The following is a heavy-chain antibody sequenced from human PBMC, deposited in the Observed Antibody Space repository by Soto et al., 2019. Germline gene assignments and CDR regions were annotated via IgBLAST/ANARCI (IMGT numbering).Heavy chain of an antibody. CDR1: GFTFSSYW. CDR2: IKQDGSEK. D-gene: IGHD6-6*01. J-gene: IGHJ4*02. Sequence: GGSLRLSCAASGFTFSSYWMSWVRQAPGKGLEWVANIKQDGSEKYYVDSVKGRFTISRDNAKNSLYLQMNSLRAEDTAVYYCSRGLAARTYDFWGQGTLVTVSS. CDR3: SRGLAARTYDF. V-gene: IGHV3-7*01.